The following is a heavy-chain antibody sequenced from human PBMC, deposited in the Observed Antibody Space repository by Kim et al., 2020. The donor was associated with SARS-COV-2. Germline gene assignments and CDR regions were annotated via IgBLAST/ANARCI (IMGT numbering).Heavy chain of an antibody. CDR1: SDSISSYY. D-gene: IGHD6-13*01. Sequence: SETLSLTCTVSSDSISSYYCSWIRQLPGKGLEWIGYIYYSGTTNYNPSLNSRVTRLWDTSKNQFSLEQTSVTDADTAVYYCARNEGGGSWHQFDYWGQGILVTVSS. J-gene: IGHJ4*02. CDR3: ARNEGGGSWHQFDY. CDR2: IYYSGTT. V-gene: IGHV4-59*01.